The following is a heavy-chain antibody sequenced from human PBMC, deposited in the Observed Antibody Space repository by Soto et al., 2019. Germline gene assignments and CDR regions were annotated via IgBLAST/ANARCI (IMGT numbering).Heavy chain of an antibody. D-gene: IGHD4-17*01. V-gene: IGHV1-8*01. CDR2: MIPNSGTT. CDR3: ARWDGDYGFDY. CDR1: GYTFTIYD. J-gene: IGHJ4*02. Sequence: QVQLVQSGAEVKKPGASVKVSCKASGYTFTIYDINWVRQATGQGLEWMGWMIPNSGTTGYAQKLQSXVTMTRNTSISTAYMELSSLRSEDTAVYYCARWDGDYGFDYWGQGTLVTVSS.